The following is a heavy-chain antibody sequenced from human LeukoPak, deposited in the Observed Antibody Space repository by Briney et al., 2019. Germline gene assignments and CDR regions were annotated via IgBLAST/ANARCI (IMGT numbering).Heavy chain of an antibody. CDR3: ARVRVSAGSIEEAVDY. CDR1: GGTFSSYA. V-gene: IGHV1-69*13. J-gene: IGHJ4*02. D-gene: IGHD2-2*01. CDR2: IIPIFGTA. Sequence: SVKVSCKASGGTFSSYAISWVRQAPGQGLEWMGGIIPIFGTANYAQKFQGRVAITADESTSTAYMELSSLRSEDTAVYYCARVRVSAGSIEEAVDYWGQGTLVTVSS.